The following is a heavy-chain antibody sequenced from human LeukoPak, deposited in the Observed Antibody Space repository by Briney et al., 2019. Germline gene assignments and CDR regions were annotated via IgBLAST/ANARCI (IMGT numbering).Heavy chain of an antibody. CDR2: INPSGGTT. CDR3: ARGMEWVVAGTAYYYYMDV. V-gene: IGHV1-46*01. D-gene: IGHD6-19*01. Sequence: GASVKVSCKASGYTFTSYHMHWVRQAPGQGLEWMGIINPSGGTTNYAQKFRGRVTMTRDMSTSTVYMELSSLRSEDTAVYYCARGMEWVVAGTAYYYYMDVWGKGTTVTISS. J-gene: IGHJ6*03. CDR1: GYTFTSYH.